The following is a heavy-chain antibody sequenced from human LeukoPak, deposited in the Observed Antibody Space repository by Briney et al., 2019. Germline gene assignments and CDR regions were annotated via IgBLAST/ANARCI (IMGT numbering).Heavy chain of an antibody. Sequence: SETLSLTCTVSGYSISSGYYWGWIRQPPGKGLEWIGSIYHSGSTYYNPPLKSRVTISVDTSKNQFSLKLSSVTAADTAVYYCAREDAYYYDSSGYYLFDRDYYYYYYMDVWGKGTTVTVSS. CDR2: IYHSGST. J-gene: IGHJ6*03. V-gene: IGHV4-38-2*02. CDR1: GYSISSGYY. D-gene: IGHD3-22*01. CDR3: AREDAYYYDSSGYYLFDRDYYYYYYMDV.